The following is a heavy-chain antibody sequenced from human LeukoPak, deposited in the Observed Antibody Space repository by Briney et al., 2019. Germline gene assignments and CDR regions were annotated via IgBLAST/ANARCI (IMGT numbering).Heavy chain of an antibody. CDR1: GYTFTGYY. Sequence: ASVKVSCKASGYTFTGYYMHWVRQAPGQGLEWMGWINPNSGGTNYAQKFQGRVTMTRDTSISIAYMELSRLRSDDTAVYYCARVVVPAAISSFWFDPWGQGTLVTVSS. CDR3: ARVVVPAAISSFWFDP. CDR2: INPNSGGT. J-gene: IGHJ5*02. V-gene: IGHV1-2*02. D-gene: IGHD2-2*02.